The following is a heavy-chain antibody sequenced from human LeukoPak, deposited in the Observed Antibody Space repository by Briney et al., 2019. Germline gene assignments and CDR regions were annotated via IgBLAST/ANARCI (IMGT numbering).Heavy chain of an antibody. D-gene: IGHD1-26*01. Sequence: SETLSLTCTVSGGSITSYYWNWIRQPPGKGLEWIGYIHYSGGTNYHPSVNSRVTMSVDTSKNQFSLRLTSVTAADTAVYYCARVSRWAEAIDYWGQGTLVTVSS. CDR3: ARVSRWAEAIDY. J-gene: IGHJ4*02. V-gene: IGHV4-59*01. CDR2: IHYSGGT. CDR1: GGSITSYY.